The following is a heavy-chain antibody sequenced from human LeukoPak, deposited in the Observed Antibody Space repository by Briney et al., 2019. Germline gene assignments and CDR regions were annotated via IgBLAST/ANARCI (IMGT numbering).Heavy chain of an antibody. CDR2: IFPSDSDT. D-gene: IGHD3/OR15-3a*01. CDR1: GYSFTTYW. J-gene: IGHJ4*02. CDR3: ARQVASWTYSFDY. V-gene: IGHV5-51*01. Sequence: GESLKISCTASGYSFTTYWIGWVRQMPGKGLEWMGIIFPSDSDTRYSPSFQGHVTISADKYISTAYLQWNSLKASDTAMYYCARQVASWTYSFDYWGQGTLVTVSS.